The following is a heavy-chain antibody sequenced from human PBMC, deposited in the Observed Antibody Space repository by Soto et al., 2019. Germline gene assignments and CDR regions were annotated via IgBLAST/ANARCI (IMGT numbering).Heavy chain of an antibody. CDR3: ARAYVWGSYRPYFDY. V-gene: IGHV4-34*01. D-gene: IGHD3-16*02. J-gene: IGHJ4*02. CDR1: GESFSGYY. CDR2: INHSGST. Sequence: PSETLSLTCAVYGESFSGYYWSWIRQPPGKGLEWIGEINHSGSTNYNPSLKSRVTISVDTSKNQFSLKLSSVTAADTAVYYCARAYVWGSYRPYFDYWGQGTLVTVSS.